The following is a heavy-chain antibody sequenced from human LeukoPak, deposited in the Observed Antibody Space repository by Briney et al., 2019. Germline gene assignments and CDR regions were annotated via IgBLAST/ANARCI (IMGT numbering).Heavy chain of an antibody. V-gene: IGHV3-23*01. J-gene: IGHJ4*02. D-gene: IGHD5-12*01. CDR1: GFTFSNYA. CDR2: ISILGT. CDR3: AKDYRHYISGSEPFDS. Sequence: VLPGGSLRLSCAASGFTFSNYAMHWVRQAPGKGLEWVSTISILGTNYADSVKGRFTISRDNSKDTLYLQMNSLRVEDTAVYYCAKDYRHYISGSEPFDSWGQGTLVTVSS.